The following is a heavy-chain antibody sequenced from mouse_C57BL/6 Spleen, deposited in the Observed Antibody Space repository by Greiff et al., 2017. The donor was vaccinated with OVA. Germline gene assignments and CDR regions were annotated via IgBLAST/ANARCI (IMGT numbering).Heavy chain of an antibody. J-gene: IGHJ4*01. V-gene: IGHV1-59*01. D-gene: IGHD1-1*01. CDR3: ARRAVVATDAMDY. CDR1: GYTFTSYW. Sequence: VQLQQPGAELVRPGTSVKLSCKASGYTFTSYWMHWVKQRPGQGLEWIGVIDPSDSYTNYNQKFKGKDTLTVDTSSSTAYMQLSSLTSEDSAVYYCARRAVVATDAMDYWGQGTSVTVSS. CDR2: IDPSDSYT.